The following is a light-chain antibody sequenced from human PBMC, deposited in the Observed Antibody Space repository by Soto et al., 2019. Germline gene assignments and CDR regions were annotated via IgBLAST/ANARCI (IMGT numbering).Light chain of an antibody. CDR3: SSYTSSSTLLYV. V-gene: IGLV2-14*01. CDR1: SSDVGGYNY. J-gene: IGLJ1*01. Sequence: QSVLTQPRSVSGSPGQSVTISCTGTSSDVGGYNYVSWYQQHPGKAPRLMIYEVSNRPSGVSNRFSGSKSGNTASLTISGLQAEDEADYYCSSYTSSSTLLYVFGTGTKVTVL. CDR2: EVS.